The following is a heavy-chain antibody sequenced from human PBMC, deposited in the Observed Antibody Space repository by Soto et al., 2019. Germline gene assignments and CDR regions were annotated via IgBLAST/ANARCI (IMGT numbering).Heavy chain of an antibody. V-gene: IGHV3-74*01. CDR3: ASGGPYPLYYFDY. D-gene: IGHD3-16*01. J-gene: IGHJ4*02. CDR1: GFTFSSYW. Sequence: GGSLRLSCAASGFTFSSYWMHWVRQAPGKGLVWVSRINGDGSSTNYADSVRGRFTISRDSARNTLYLQMNSLRAEDTAVYYCASGGPYPLYYFDYWGQGTLVTVSS. CDR2: INGDGSST.